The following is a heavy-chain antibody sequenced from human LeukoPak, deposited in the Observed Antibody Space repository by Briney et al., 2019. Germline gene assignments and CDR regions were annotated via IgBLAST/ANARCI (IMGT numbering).Heavy chain of an antibody. CDR3: ARSGGPTHFDY. J-gene: IGHJ4*02. Sequence: GGSLRLSCAASGFSVSDYYMIWVRQPPGKGLECISYIASDDNTIYYADSVKGRFTISRDNSKNTLYLQMNSLRAEDTAVYYCARSGGPTHFDYWGQGTLVTVSS. CDR1: GFSVSDYY. D-gene: IGHD3-16*01. CDR2: IASDDNTI. V-gene: IGHV3-11*04.